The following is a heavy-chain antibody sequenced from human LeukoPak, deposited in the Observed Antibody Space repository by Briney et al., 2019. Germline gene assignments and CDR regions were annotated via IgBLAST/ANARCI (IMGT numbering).Heavy chain of an antibody. CDR3: ARGPLNNLQTNFDY. CDR1: GFTFSNYA. CDR2: ISYDGSNK. Sequence: GRSLRLSCAASGFTFSNYAMHWVRQAPGKGLEWVAVISYDGSNKYYADSVKGRFTISRDNSKNTLYLQMNSLRPEDTAVYYCARGPLNNLQTNFDYWGQGPLATVSS. V-gene: IGHV3-30*04. D-gene: IGHD4/OR15-4a*01. J-gene: IGHJ4*02.